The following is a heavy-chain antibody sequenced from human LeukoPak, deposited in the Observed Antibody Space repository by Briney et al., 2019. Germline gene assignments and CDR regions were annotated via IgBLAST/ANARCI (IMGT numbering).Heavy chain of an antibody. CDR2: INQDGREK. Sequence: LTGGSVTLSCSASGFTFDDYWMSWVRQAPGQGLGWVANINQDGREKYYLDSGKGRFSISRANTRNSLYLQVNSLRAEDTAVYYCARGETSGYSSTRRFWGGNYYFDYWGQRSLVTVSS. CDR3: ARGETSGYSSTRRFWGGNYYFDY. CDR1: GFTFDDYW. J-gene: IGHJ4*02. D-gene: IGHD2-2*01. V-gene: IGHV3-7*01.